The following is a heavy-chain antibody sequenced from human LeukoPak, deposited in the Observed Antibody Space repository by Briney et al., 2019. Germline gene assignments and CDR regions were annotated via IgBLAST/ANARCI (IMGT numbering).Heavy chain of an antibody. Sequence: SETLSLTCAVYGGSFSGYYWSWIRQPPGKGLEWIGEINHSGSTNYNPSLKSRVTISVDTSKNQFSLKLSSVTAADTAVYYCARRRGRAATRYYFDYWGQGTLVTVSS. CDR3: ARRRGRAATRYYFDY. CDR1: GGSFSGYY. D-gene: IGHD2-15*01. V-gene: IGHV4-34*01. CDR2: INHSGST. J-gene: IGHJ4*02.